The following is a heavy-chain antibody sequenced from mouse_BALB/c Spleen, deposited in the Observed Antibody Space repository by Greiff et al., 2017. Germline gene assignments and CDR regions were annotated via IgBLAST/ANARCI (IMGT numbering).Heavy chain of an antibody. CDR2: IDPANGNT. Sequence: DVKLQESGAELVKPGASVKLSCTASGFNIKDTYMHWVKQRPEQGLEWIGRIDPANGNTKYDPKFQGKATITADTSSNTAYLQLSSLTSEDTAVYYCAQYGNYLFAYWGQGTLVTVSA. J-gene: IGHJ3*01. D-gene: IGHD2-10*02. CDR3: AQYGNYLFAY. V-gene: IGHV14-3*02. CDR1: GFNIKDTY.